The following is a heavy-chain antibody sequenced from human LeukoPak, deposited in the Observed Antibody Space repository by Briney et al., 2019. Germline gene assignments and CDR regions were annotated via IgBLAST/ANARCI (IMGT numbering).Heavy chain of an antibody. V-gene: IGHV3-74*03. CDR1: GFTFSNYW. J-gene: IGHJ1*01. CDR2: INNDGSST. CDR3: AAYDTSGYSGKYFQH. Sequence: AGGSLRLSCAASGFTFSNYWMHWVRQAPGKGLVWVSRINNDGSSTTYADSVKGRFTISRDNAKNTLYLQMNSLRAEDTAVYYCAAYDTSGYSGKYFQHWGQGTLVTVSS. D-gene: IGHD3-22*01.